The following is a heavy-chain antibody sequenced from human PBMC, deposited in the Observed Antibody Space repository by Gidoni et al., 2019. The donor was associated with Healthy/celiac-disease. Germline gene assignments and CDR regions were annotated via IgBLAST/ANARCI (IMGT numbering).Heavy chain of an antibody. CDR2: IYTSGST. J-gene: IGHJ4*02. D-gene: IGHD6-13*01. CDR3: ASRYSSSWATFDY. CDR1: VGSISSGSYY. Sequence: QVQLQESGPGLVKHSQTLSLTCTVPVGSISSGSYYWSWIRQPAGKGLEWIGRIYTSGSTNYNPSLKSRVTISVDTSKNQFSLKLSSVTAADTAVYYCASRYSSSWATFDYWGQGTLVTVSS. V-gene: IGHV4-61*02.